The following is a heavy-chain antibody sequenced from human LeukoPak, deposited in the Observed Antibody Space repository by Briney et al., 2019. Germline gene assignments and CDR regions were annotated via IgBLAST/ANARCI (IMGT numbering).Heavy chain of an antibody. D-gene: IGHD1-1*01. CDR1: GGSISSSSYY. J-gene: IGHJ6*02. Sequence: SETLSLTCTVSGGSISSSSYYWGWIRQPPGKGLEWIGSIYYSGSTYYNPSLKSRVTISVDTSKNQFSLKLSSVTAADTAVYYCARGSALGATGTTRSFRSGDGMDVWGQGTTVTVSS. V-gene: IGHV4-39*01. CDR2: IYYSGST. CDR3: ARGSALGATGTTRSFRSGDGMDV.